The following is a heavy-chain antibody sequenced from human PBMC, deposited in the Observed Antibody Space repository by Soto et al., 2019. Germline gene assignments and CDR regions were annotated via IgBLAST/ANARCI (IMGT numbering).Heavy chain of an antibody. J-gene: IGHJ4*02. Sequence: ASVKVSCKASGYTFTNYGISWVRQAPGQGLEWMGWISAYNGNTNYAQKLQGRVTMTTDTSTSTAYMELRSLRSDDTAVYYCARDYGYSSGWYNRFDYWGQGTLVTVSS. CDR1: GYTFTNYG. D-gene: IGHD6-19*01. CDR3: ARDYGYSSGWYNRFDY. CDR2: ISAYNGNT. V-gene: IGHV1-18*01.